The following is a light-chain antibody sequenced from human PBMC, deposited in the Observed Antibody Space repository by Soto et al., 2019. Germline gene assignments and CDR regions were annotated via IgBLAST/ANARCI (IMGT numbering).Light chain of an antibody. CDR1: QSVGSEY. Sequence: EFVLTQSPGTLSLSPGERATLSCRASQSVGSEYLAWYQQKSGQAPRLLLYGASNRATGIPDRFSGSGSGTDFTLTISRLEPEDFAVYFCQQYGSSPYTFGQGTKLEFK. J-gene: IGKJ2*01. CDR2: GAS. V-gene: IGKV3-20*01. CDR3: QQYGSSPYT.